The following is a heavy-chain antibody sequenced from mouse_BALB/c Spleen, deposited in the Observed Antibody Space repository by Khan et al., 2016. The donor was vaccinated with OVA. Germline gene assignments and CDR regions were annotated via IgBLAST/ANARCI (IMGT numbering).Heavy chain of an antibody. D-gene: IGHD2-14*01. CDR2: INTHSGVP. J-gene: IGHJ4*01. CDR3: ARGGAAYYRNDGGAMEY. Sequence: QVQLKQSGPELKKPGETVRISCKASGYTFTTAGIQWVQKMPGKGLKWIGWINTHSGVPKYAEDFKGRFAFSLEISVNTAYLQITNLKNEDTATYFGARGGAAYYRNDGGAMEYWGQGTLVTVSS. V-gene: IGHV9-4*02. CDR1: GYTFTTAG.